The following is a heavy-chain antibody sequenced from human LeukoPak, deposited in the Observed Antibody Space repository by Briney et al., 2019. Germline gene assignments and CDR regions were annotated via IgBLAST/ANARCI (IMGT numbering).Heavy chain of an antibody. CDR3: ARVVVGQQLVLSYYYGMDV. V-gene: IGHV3-30*04. D-gene: IGHD6-13*01. CDR2: ISYDGSNK. J-gene: IGHJ6*02. Sequence: GGSLRLSCAASGFTFSSYAMHWVRQAPGKGLEWVAVISYDGSNKYYADSVKGRFTISRDNSKNTLYLQMNSLRAEDTAVYYCARVVVGQQLVLSYYYGMDVWGQGTTVTVSS. CDR1: GFTFSSYA.